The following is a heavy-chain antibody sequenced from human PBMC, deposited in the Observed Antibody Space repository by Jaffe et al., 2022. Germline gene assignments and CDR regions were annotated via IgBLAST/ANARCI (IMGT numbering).Heavy chain of an antibody. CDR1: GFTFSSYS. J-gene: IGHJ3*02. CDR3: ASPLDLDGGGSIPLGAFDI. Sequence: EVQLVESGGGLVKPGGSLRLSCAASGFTFSSYSMNWVRQAPGKGLEWVSSISSSSSYIYYADSVKGRFTISRDNAKNSLYLQMNSLRAEDTAVYYCASPLDLDGGGSIPLGAFDIWGQGTMVTVSS. V-gene: IGHV3-21*01. D-gene: IGHD2-15*01. CDR2: ISSSSSYI.